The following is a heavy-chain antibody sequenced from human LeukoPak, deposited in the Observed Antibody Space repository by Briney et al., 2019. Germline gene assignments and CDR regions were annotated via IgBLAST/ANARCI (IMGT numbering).Heavy chain of an antibody. Sequence: PSETLSLTCTVSGYSFSSGSYWGWIRQPPGRGLEWIASLYHGASTYYNPSLKSRVTISVDTSKNQFSLKLSSVTAADTAVYYCARGPLGDEFADAFDIWGQGTMVTVSS. CDR1: GYSFSSGSY. V-gene: IGHV4-38-2*02. D-gene: IGHD4-17*01. CDR3: ARGPLGDEFADAFDI. CDR2: LYHGAST. J-gene: IGHJ3*02.